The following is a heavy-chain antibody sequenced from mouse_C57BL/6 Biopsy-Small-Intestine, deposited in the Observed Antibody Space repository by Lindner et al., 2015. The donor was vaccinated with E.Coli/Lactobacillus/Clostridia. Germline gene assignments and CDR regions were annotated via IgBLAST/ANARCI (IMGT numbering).Heavy chain of an antibody. Sequence: SVKVSCKASGYSFTAYYMHWVRQVPGQGLEWMGWINSSGGGTNYAQKFQGRVTMTTDTSINTAYMELSRLRSDDTAVYYCARGSQGSGGFVHYDRWGQGTLVTVSS. CDR3: ARGSQGSGGFVHYDR. CDR2: INSSGGGT. CDR1: GYSFTAYY. D-gene: IGHD2-4*01. J-gene: IGHJ4*01. V-gene: IGHV14-2*02.